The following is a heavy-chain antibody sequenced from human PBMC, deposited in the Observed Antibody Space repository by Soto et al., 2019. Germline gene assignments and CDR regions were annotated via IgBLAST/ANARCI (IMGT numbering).Heavy chain of an antibody. CDR1: GFTFSSYA. CDR3: AKDPRYYYGSGANHDY. CDR2: ISGSGGST. J-gene: IGHJ4*02. V-gene: IGHV3-23*01. D-gene: IGHD3-10*01. Sequence: GGSLRLSCAASGFTFSSYAMSWVRQAPGKGLEWVSAISGSGGSTYYADSVKGRFTISRDNSKNTLYLQMNSLRAADTAVYYCAKDPRYYYGSGANHDYWGQGTLVTVSS.